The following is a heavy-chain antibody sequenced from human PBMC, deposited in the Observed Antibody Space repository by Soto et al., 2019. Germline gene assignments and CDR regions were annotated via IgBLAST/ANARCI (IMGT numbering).Heavy chain of an antibody. CDR3: ARWEQPIFDY. J-gene: IGHJ4*02. V-gene: IGHV3-30*09. CDR1: GFSVSAYT. D-gene: IGHD1-1*01. CDR2: ISSDGNHK. Sequence: QVQLVESGGGVVQPGRSLRLSCAASGFSVSAYTVHWVRQAPGTGLEWVAVISSDGNHKYYTDSVKGRFAISRDTSTNTVFLQMRSLGPEDTAVYYCARWEQPIFDYWGQGTLVTVSS.